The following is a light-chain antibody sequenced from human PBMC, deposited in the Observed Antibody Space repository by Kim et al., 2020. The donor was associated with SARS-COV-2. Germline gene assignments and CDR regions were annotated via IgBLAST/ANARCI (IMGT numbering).Light chain of an antibody. V-gene: IGLV10-54*01. CDR1: SNNVGNQG. J-gene: IGLJ3*02. CDR3: SAWDSSLSAWV. CDR2: RNN. Sequence: QAGLTQPPSVSKGLRQTATLTCTGNSNNVGNQGAAWLQQHQGHPPKLLSYRNNNRPSGISERLSASRSGNTASLTITGLQPEDEADYYCSAWDSSLSAWVFGGGTQVTDL.